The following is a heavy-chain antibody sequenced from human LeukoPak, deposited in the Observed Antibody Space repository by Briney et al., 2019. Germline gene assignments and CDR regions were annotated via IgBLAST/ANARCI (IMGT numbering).Heavy chain of an antibody. CDR2: IYTSGST. D-gene: IGHD2-15*01. Sequence: PSETLSLTCTVSGGSISSYYWSWIRQPAGKGLEWIGRIYTSGSTNYNPSLKSRVTMSVDTSKNQFSLKLSSVTAADTAVYYCAREAALGYCSGGSCWFGDYGMDVWGQGTTVTVSS. V-gene: IGHV4-4*07. J-gene: IGHJ6*02. CDR1: GGSISSYY. CDR3: AREAALGYCSGGSCWFGDYGMDV.